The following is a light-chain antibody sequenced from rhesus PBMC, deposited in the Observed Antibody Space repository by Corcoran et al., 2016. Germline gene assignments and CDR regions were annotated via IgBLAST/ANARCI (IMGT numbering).Light chain of an antibody. V-gene: IGKV2S3*01. CDR2: KVT. J-gene: IGKJ1*01. Sequence: DIVMTQTPLSLPVTPGEPASISCRSSQSLLQRNGNTYLHWYLQKPGQSPRLLSYKVTKRESGVPDRFSGSGSSTDFNLKISRLEPEGVGVYYCMQTTKDPWTFGQGTKVEIK. CDR3: MQTTKDPWT. CDR1: QSLLQRNGNTY.